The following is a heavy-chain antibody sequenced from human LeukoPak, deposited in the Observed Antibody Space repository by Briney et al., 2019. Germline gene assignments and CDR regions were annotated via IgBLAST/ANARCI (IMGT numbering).Heavy chain of an antibody. V-gene: IGHV1-18*01. Sequence: ASVKVSCKASGYTFTSYGISWVRQAPGQGLEWMGWIYSHNGGTHYAQKFQGRVTMTRDTSTSTAYMELSGLRLDDTAVYYCARVAGWHWFDPWGQGTLVTVSS. J-gene: IGHJ5*02. CDR3: ARVAGWHWFDP. D-gene: IGHD6-19*01. CDR2: IYSHNGGT. CDR1: GYTFTSYG.